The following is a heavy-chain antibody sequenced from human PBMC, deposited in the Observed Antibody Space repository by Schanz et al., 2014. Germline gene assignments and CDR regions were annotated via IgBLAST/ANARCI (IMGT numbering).Heavy chain of an antibody. CDR2: IWFDGNNK. CDR1: GFTFSAYG. J-gene: IGHJ4*02. CDR3: VKLPGATGTTSHFDY. D-gene: IGHD1-1*01. V-gene: IGHV3-33*06. Sequence: VQLVESGGGVVQPGRSLRLSCAASGFTFSAYGMHWVRQAPGKGLEWVAVIWFDGNNKFYADSVKGRFTISRDNAKYTLYLQMNSLRAEDTAVYYCVKLPGATGTTSHFDYWGQGTLVTVSS.